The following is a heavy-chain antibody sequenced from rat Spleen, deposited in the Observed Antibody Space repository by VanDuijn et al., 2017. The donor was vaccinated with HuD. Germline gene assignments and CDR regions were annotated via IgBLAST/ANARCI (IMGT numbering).Heavy chain of an antibody. CDR1: GFSLTSYD. J-gene: IGHJ4*01. CDR3: TRAINYGGYGYVMDV. CDR2: VWGDGSA. Sequence: QVQLKESGPGLVQPSRTLSLTCTVSGFSLTSYDVHWVRQPPGKGLEWMGGVWGDGSAAYNSALKSRLTITRDTSKSQVFLKLNSLQTEDTAIYFCTRAINYGGYGYVMDVWGQGASVTVSS. D-gene: IGHD1-11*01. V-gene: IGHV2-1*01.